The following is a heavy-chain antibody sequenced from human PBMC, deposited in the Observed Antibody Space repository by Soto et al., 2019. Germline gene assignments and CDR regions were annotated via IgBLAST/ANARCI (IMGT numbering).Heavy chain of an antibody. CDR2: ISGSGATI. J-gene: IGHJ1*01. V-gene: IGHV3-11*01. CDR1: GFDFSDYY. Sequence: SLRLSCAVSGFDFSDYYMSWIRQAPGKGLEWLSYISGSGATIYYADSVKGRFTISRDNVDDSLSLHMNNLRGDDTAIYYCVKIRKNYRAEYFQDWGQGTLVTVSS. D-gene: IGHD1-7*01. CDR3: VKIRKNYRAEYFQD.